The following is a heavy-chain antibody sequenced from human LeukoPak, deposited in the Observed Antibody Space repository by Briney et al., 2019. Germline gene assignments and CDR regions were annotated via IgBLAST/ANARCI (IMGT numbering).Heavy chain of an antibody. Sequence: GDSVKVSCKASGYTFTRFGISWLRQAPGQGLEWMGWISGYNDNPHYAQSFQGRVTMTTDTSSSTVYMELRSLGSDDTAIYYCARVGRDCRDTRCTWSDWLDPWGQGTLVTVSS. CDR1: GYTFTRFG. CDR3: ARVGRDCRDTRCTWSDWLDP. CDR2: ISGYNDNP. D-gene: IGHD2-2*01. J-gene: IGHJ5*02. V-gene: IGHV1-18*01.